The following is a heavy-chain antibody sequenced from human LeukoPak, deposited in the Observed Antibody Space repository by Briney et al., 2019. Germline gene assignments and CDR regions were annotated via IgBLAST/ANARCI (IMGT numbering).Heavy chain of an antibody. J-gene: IGHJ5*02. CDR2: ISSSSSHI. CDR3: ARASGLWFGESYNWFDP. V-gene: IGHV3-21*01. D-gene: IGHD3-10*01. CDR1: GFTFSSYS. Sequence: PGGSLRLSCAASGFTFSSYSMNWVRQAPGKGLEWVSSISSSSSHIYYADSVKGRFTISRDNAKNSLYLQMNSLRAEDTAVYYCARASGLWFGESYNWFDPWGQGTLVTVSS.